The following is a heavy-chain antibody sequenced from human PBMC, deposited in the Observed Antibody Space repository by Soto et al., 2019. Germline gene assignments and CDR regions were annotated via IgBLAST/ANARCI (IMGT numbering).Heavy chain of an antibody. CDR2: IRNKANSHTT. CDR3: ARGKNSFDF. V-gene: IGHV3-72*01. J-gene: IGHJ4*02. CDR1: GFAFSDYF. Sequence: EVQLVESGGDLVQPGGSLRLSCAASGFAFSDYFMDWVRQAPGKGLEWVGRIRNKANSHTTEYAASVKGRFTISRDDSKNSLYLQLNSLRTEDTAVYYCARGKNSFDFWGQGTLVTVSS.